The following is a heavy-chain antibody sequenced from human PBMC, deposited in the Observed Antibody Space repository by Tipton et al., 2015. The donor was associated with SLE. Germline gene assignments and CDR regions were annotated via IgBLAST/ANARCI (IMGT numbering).Heavy chain of an antibody. V-gene: IGHV4-59*01. CDR1: GGSISSYY. CDR2: IYYSGST. D-gene: IGHD1-26*01. Sequence: TLSLTCTVSGGSISSYYWSWIRQPPGKGLEWIGYIYYSGSTYYNPSLKSRVTISVDTSKNQFSLKLSSVTAADTAVYYCAREGGIVGATGFDYWGQGTLVTVSS. CDR3: AREGGIVGATGFDY. J-gene: IGHJ4*02.